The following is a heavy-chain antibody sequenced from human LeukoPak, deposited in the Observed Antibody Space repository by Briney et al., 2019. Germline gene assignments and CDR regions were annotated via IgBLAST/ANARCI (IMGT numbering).Heavy chain of an antibody. CDR3: ARETLYDSSGYYYYYYGMDV. J-gene: IGHJ6*02. D-gene: IGHD3-22*01. Sequence: GGSLRLSCAASGFTFSSYGMHWVRQAPGKGLEWVAVIWYDGSNKYYADSVKGRFTISRDNSKNTLYLQMNSLRAEGTAVYYCARETLYDSSGYYYYYYGMDVWGQGTTVTVSS. CDR1: GFTFSSYG. CDR2: IWYDGSNK. V-gene: IGHV3-33*01.